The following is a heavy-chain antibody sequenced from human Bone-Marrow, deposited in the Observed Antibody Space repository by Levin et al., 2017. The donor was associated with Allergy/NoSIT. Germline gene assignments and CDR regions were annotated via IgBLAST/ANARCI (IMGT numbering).Heavy chain of an antibody. CDR1: GDSISAGGYY. J-gene: IGHJ6*03. V-gene: IGHV4-61*02. D-gene: IGHD3-9*01. CDR2: IYGSGGT. Sequence: QTLSLTCTVSGDSISAGGYYWSWIRQPAGKGLEWIGRIYGSGGTNYNPSLKSRATILGYMSKKKFSLNLSSVSAADTGVYYCAREDRYFDWLSSRTSSYFYMDVWGKGTTVTVSS. CDR3: AREDRYFDWLSSRTSSYFYMDV.